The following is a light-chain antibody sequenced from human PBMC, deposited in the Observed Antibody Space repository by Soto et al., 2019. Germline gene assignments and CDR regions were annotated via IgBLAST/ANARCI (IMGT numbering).Light chain of an antibody. CDR2: ANN. Sequence: QSVLTQPPSASGPPGQRITISCSGRRSNIGSNYVYWFRQLPGTAPKLLMYANNQRPSGVPDRVSGSKSGTSASLAISGLRSEDEADYYCAAWDDTLGGWVFGGGTKLTVL. V-gene: IGLV1-47*02. J-gene: IGLJ3*02. CDR3: AAWDDTLGGWV. CDR1: RSNIGSNY.